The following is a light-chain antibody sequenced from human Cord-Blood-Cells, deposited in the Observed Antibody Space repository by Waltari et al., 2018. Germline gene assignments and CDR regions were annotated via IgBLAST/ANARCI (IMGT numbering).Light chain of an antibody. CDR2: DTS. J-gene: IGLJ3*02. CDR1: TGAVTSGHY. CDR3: LLSYSGAWV. Sequence: AVVTQEPSLTVSPGGTVTLTRCSSTGAVTSGHYPYWFQQKPGPAPRTLIYDTSNKHSWTPARFSGSLLGGKAALTLSGAQPEDEAEYYCLLSYSGAWVFGGGTKLTVL. V-gene: IGLV7-46*01.